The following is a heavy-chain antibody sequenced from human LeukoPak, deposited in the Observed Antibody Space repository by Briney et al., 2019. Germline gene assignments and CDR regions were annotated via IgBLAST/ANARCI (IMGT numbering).Heavy chain of an antibody. CDR2: INGSGGST. J-gene: IGHJ5*02. CDR1: GFTFGSYA. D-gene: IGHD4-17*01. V-gene: IGHV3-23*01. CDR3: AKKYTTGLDP. Sequence: GGSLRLSCAASGFTFGSYAMSWVRQAPGKGLEWVSDINGSGGSTYYTDSVKGRFTISRDNSKNTLYLQMDSLRAEDTAIYYCAKKYTTGLDPWGQGTLVTVSS.